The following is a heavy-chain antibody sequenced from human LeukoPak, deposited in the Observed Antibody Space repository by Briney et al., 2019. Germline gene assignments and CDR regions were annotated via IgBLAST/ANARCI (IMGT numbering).Heavy chain of an antibody. Sequence: GGSLRLSCAASGFTFSSYSMNWVRQAPGKGLEWVSYISSSSSTIYYADSVKGRFTISRDNAKNSLYLQMNSLRAEDTAVYYCASNLEMATFDAFDIWGQGTMVTVSS. J-gene: IGHJ3*02. CDR2: ISSSSSTI. V-gene: IGHV3-48*01. D-gene: IGHD5-24*01. CDR1: GFTFSSYS. CDR3: ASNLEMATFDAFDI.